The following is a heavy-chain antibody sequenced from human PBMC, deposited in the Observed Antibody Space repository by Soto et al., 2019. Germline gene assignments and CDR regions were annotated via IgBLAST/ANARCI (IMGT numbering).Heavy chain of an antibody. CDR2: ISPYNGNT. J-gene: IGHJ5*02. CDR1: GYTFNTYG. Sequence: QVQLVQSGAEVKRPGASVKVSCKASGYTFNTYGITWVRQAPGQGLEWLGWISPYNGNTKYAQNLEGRVTMTTATSTDIVYMELRSLTSDDTAVYYCVRDLDYDFWSWFWSPWGQGTLLTVSS. V-gene: IGHV1-18*01. D-gene: IGHD3-3*01. CDR3: VRDLDYDFWSWFWSP.